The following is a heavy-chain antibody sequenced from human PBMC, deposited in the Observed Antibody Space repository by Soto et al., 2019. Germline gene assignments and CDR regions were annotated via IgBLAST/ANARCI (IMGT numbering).Heavy chain of an antibody. D-gene: IGHD2-2*01. CDR1: GFTFSSYA. V-gene: IGHV3-30-3*01. CDR3: ARDLSSTSWGYYYYGMDV. J-gene: IGHJ6*02. Sequence: QVQLVESGGGVVQPGRSLRLSCAASGFTFSSYAMHWVRQAPGKGLEWVAVISYDGSNKYYADYVKGRFTISRDNSKNTLYLQMNSLRAEDTAVYYCARDLSSTSWGYYYYGMDVWGQGTTVTVSS. CDR2: ISYDGSNK.